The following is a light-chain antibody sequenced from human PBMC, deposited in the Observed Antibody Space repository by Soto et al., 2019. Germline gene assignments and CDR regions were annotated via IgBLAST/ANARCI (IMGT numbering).Light chain of an antibody. J-gene: IGLJ2*01. Sequence: QSALTQPPSASGSPGQSVTISCTGTSSDVGGYNYVSWYQQHPGKAPKLMIYEVSNRPSGVPDRFSGSKSGNTASLTVSGLQAEDEADYYCSSYAGSNGVVFGGGTKVTVL. V-gene: IGLV2-8*01. CDR3: SSYAGSNGVV. CDR1: SSDVGGYNY. CDR2: EVS.